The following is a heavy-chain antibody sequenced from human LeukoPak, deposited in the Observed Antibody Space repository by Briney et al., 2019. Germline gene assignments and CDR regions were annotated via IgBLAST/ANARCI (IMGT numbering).Heavy chain of an antibody. J-gene: IGHJ3*01. CDR2: IFYTGST. Sequence: SETLSLTCTVSGGSISGDYYWTWIRQPPGKGLEWIGYIFYTGSTSYTPSLKSRVAISVDTSKNQFSLKLSSVTAADTAVYYCARAPISGGAFDLWGQGTMVTVSS. CDR1: GGSISGDYY. CDR3: ARAPISGGAFDL. V-gene: IGHV4-30-4*01. D-gene: IGHD2-21*01.